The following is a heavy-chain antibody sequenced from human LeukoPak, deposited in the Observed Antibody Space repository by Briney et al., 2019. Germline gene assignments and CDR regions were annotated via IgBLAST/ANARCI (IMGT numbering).Heavy chain of an antibody. D-gene: IGHD3-22*01. V-gene: IGHV1-24*01. J-gene: IGHJ4*02. CDR1: GYTPTELS. CDR2: FDPEDGET. CDR3: ATWAGSYYDSSGYYYFDY. Sequence: GASVKVSCKVSGYTPTELSMHWVRQAPGKGLEWMGGFDPEDGETIYAQKFQGRVTMTEDTSTDTAYMELSSLRSEDTAVYYCATWAGSYYDSSGYYYFDYWGQGTLVTVSS.